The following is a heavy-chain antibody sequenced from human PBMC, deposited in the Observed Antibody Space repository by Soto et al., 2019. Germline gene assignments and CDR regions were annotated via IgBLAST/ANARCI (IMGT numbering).Heavy chain of an antibody. D-gene: IGHD2-15*01. CDR3: AKDRRDCSGGSCHYFDY. CDR2: ISYDGSNK. CDR1: GFTFSSYG. Sequence: QVQLVESGGGVVQPGRSLRLSCAASGFTFSSYGMHWVRQAPGKGLEWVAVISYDGSNKYYADSVKGRFTISRDNSKNTLYLQMNSLRAEDTAVYYCAKDRRDCSGGSCHYFDYWGQGTLVTVSS. J-gene: IGHJ4*02. V-gene: IGHV3-30*18.